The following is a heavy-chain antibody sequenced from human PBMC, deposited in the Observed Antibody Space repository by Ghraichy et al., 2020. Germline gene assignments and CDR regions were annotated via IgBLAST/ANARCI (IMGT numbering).Heavy chain of an antibody. J-gene: IGHJ6*04. Sequence: SETLSLTCAVYGGSFSGYYWSWIRQPPGKGLEWIGEINHSGSTNYNPSLKSRVTISVDTSKNQFSLKLSSVTAADSAVYYCARAPLRSGYSDVWGKGTTVTVSS. CDR3: ARAPLRSGYSDV. D-gene: IGHD3-3*01. V-gene: IGHV4-34*01. CDR2: INHSGST. CDR1: GGSFSGYY.